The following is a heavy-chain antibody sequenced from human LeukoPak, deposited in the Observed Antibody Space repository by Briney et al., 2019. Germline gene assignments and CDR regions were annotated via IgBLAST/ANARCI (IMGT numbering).Heavy chain of an antibody. J-gene: IGHJ4*02. CDR2: IKQDGSEK. D-gene: IGHD3-16*01. CDR3: ARELNGYGYYFFDY. CDR1: GFTFSSYW. Sequence: PGGSLRLSCAASGFTFSSYWMSWVRQAPGKGLEWVANIKQDGSEKYYVDSVKGRFTISRDNAKNSLYLQMNGLGAEDTAVYYCARELNGYGYYFFDYWGPGTLVTVSS. V-gene: IGHV3-7*01.